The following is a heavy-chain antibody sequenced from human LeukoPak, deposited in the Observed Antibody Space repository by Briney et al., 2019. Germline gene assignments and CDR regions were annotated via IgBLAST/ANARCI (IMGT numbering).Heavy chain of an antibody. CDR3: ATLGYCSSTICYKHDYYYTDV. CDR1: GGTFSSYA. V-gene: IGHV1-69*05. Sequence: SEKVSCKASGGTFSSYASSWVRQSTGQGLEWMRESIPIFGTTNYAQKFQGRVTLTTDESTSTAYMELSSLRSEDTAVYYCATLGYCSSTICYKHDYYYTDVWGKGTTVTVSS. D-gene: IGHD2-2*02. J-gene: IGHJ6*03. CDR2: SIPIFGTT.